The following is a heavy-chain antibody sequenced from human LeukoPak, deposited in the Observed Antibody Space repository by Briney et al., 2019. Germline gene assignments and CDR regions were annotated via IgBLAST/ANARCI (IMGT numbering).Heavy chain of an antibody. CDR2: IYYSGST. CDR3: ARDPPNTAMGYYFDY. J-gene: IGHJ4*02. D-gene: IGHD5-18*01. V-gene: IGHV4-59*12. Sequence: PSETLSLTCTVSGGSISSYYWSWIRQPPGKGLEWIGYIYYSGSTYYNPSLKSRVTISVDTSKNQFSLKLSSVTAADTAVYYCARDPPNTAMGYYFDYWGQGTLVTVSS. CDR1: GGSISSYY.